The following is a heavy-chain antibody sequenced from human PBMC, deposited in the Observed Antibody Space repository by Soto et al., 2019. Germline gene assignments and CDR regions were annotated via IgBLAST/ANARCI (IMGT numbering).Heavy chain of an antibody. V-gene: IGHV4-39*01. CDR2: IYYSGST. Sequence: PSETLSLTCTVSGGSISSSSYYWGWIRQPPGKGLEWIGSIYYSGSTYYNPSLKRRVTISVDTSKNQFSLKLSSVTAADTAVYYCARLGDTTINDYYYYGMDVWGQGTTVTVS. D-gene: IGHD2-21*02. CDR3: ARLGDTTINDYYYYGMDV. CDR1: GGSISSSSYY. J-gene: IGHJ6*02.